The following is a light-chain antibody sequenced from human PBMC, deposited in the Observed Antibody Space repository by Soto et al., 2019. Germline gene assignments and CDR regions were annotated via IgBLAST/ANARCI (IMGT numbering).Light chain of an antibody. CDR3: QQYNSYSWT. V-gene: IGKV1-5*01. J-gene: IGKJ1*01. CDR1: QSISSW. Sequence: DIQMTQSPSTLSASVGDRVTITCRASQSISSWLSWYQQKPVKAPKLLIYDASSLEIGFPSRFSGGGSGTEFTLTISSLQPDDFATYYCQQYNSYSWTFGQGTKVDIK. CDR2: DAS.